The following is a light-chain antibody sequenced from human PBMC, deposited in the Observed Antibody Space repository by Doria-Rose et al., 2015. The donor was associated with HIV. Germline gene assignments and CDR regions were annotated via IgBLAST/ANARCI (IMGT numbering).Light chain of an antibody. Sequence: QSALIQPASVSGSPGQSITISCTGTSSDVGRYNYVSWYQQHPGKAPRVIIYEVTNRPSGVSNRFSGSKSGSTASLTISGLQAEDEADYYCRSYTSRGTIIFGGGTKLTVL. CDR1: SSDVGRYNY. CDR2: EVT. V-gene: IGLV2-14*01. J-gene: IGLJ2*01. CDR3: RSYTSRGTII.